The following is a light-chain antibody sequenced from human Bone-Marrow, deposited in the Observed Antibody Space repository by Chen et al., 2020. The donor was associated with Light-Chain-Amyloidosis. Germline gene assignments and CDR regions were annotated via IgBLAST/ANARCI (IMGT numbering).Light chain of an antibody. Sequence: SYELTQPPSVSVSPGQTARITCSGDDLPTKYAYWYQQKPGQAPVLVIHRDTERPSGISERLSGSTSWTTSTLTISGVQAGDEADYHCQSADSSGTYEVIFGGGTKLTVL. J-gene: IGLJ2*01. CDR1: DLPTKY. CDR3: QSADSSGTYEVI. V-gene: IGLV3-25*03. CDR2: RDT.